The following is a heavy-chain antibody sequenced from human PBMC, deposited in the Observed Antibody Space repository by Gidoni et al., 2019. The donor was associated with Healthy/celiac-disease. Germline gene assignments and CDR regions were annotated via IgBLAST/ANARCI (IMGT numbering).Heavy chain of an antibody. J-gene: IGHJ4*02. CDR2: ISSNGGST. CDR3: ARAVVVVAAVDY. CDR1: GFTFSSYA. Sequence: EVQLVESGGGLVQPGGSLRLSCAASGFTFSSYAMHWVRQAPGKGLEYVSAISSNGGSTYYANSVKGRFTISRDNSKNTLYLQMGSLRAEDMAVYYCARAVVVVAAVDYWGQGTLVTVSS. D-gene: IGHD2-15*01. V-gene: IGHV3-64*01.